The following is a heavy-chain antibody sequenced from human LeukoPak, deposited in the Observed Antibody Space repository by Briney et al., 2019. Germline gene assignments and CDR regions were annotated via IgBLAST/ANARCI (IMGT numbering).Heavy chain of an antibody. D-gene: IGHD5-18*01. Sequence: GASVKVSCKASGGTFSSYAISWVRQAPGQGLEWMGGIIPIFGTANYAQKFQGRVTITTDESTSTAYMELSSLRSEDTAVYYCASRGYVGYSYGYIPMDVWGKGTTVTVSS. CDR2: IIPIFGTA. J-gene: IGHJ6*03. V-gene: IGHV1-69*05. CDR1: GGTFSSYA. CDR3: ASRGYVGYSYGYIPMDV.